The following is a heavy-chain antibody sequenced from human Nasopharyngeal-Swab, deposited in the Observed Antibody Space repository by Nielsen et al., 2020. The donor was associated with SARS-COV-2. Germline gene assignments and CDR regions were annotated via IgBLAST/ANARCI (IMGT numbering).Heavy chain of an antibody. V-gene: IGHV3-15*01. CDR3: TTDFMGLLSEGFDY. CDR2: IKSKTDGGTT. CDR1: GFTFSNAW. Sequence: GESLTISGAASGFTFSNAWMSWVRQAPGKGLEWVGRIKSKTDGGTTDYAAPVKGRFTISRDDSKNTLYLQMNSLKTEDTAVYYCTTDFMGLLSEGFDYWGQGTLVTVSS. D-gene: IGHD4/OR15-4a*01. J-gene: IGHJ4*02.